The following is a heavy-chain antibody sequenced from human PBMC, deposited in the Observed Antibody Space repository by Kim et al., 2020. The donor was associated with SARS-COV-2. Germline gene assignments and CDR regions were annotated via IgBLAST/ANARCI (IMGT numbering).Heavy chain of an antibody. CDR3: AKHGGGVASPFDY. Sequence: SETLSLTCTVSGGSISSTSYFWGWIRQPPGKGLEWIGSVDYSGSAFYNPSLKSRVTISVDTCKNQVSLKLTSVTAAETAIYYCAKHGGGVASPFDYWGQGSLVTVSS. CDR2: VDYSGSA. D-gene: IGHD3-16*01. CDR1: GGSISSTSYF. V-gene: IGHV4-39*01. J-gene: IGHJ4*02.